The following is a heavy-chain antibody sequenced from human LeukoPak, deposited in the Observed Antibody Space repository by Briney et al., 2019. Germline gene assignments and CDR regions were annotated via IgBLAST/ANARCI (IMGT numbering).Heavy chain of an antibody. Sequence: SETLSLTCTVSGGSISNYWWSWIRQPPGKGLEWLGYVFDSGSTNYNPSLKSRVTISVDTSKKQFSLKVSSVTAADTAVYYCARGYSSSWNYLDYWGQGTLVTVSS. D-gene: IGHD6-13*01. V-gene: IGHV4-59*01. CDR2: VFDSGST. CDR1: GGSISNYW. CDR3: ARGYSSSWNYLDY. J-gene: IGHJ4*02.